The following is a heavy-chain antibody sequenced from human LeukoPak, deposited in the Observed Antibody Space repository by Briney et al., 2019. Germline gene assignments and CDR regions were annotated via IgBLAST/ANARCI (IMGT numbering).Heavy chain of an antibody. CDR3: SRALIAVAEAYYYYGMDV. Sequence: GGSLRLSCAASGFTFSNFIISWVRQAPGKGLEWVGFIRSKVFGGTTEYAASVKGRFTISRDDSKSIAYLQMNSLKSEDTAAYYCSRALIAVAEAYYYYGMDVWGQGTTVTVSS. V-gene: IGHV3-49*04. D-gene: IGHD6-19*01. CDR2: IRSKVFGGTT. J-gene: IGHJ6*02. CDR1: GFTFSNFI.